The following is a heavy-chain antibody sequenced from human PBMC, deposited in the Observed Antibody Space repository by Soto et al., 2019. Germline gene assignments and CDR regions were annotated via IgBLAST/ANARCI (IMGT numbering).Heavy chain of an antibody. Sequence: SETLSLTCAVTDVAFGGFHWNWIRQSPGKGLEWIGQITDSGVSKYNPSLKSRVAMSVDTSKNLFSLKLTSVTAADTAVYYCASSAGHPGDFFYYNGMDVWGQGTTVTVSS. J-gene: IGHJ6*02. V-gene: IGHV4-34*01. CDR2: ITDSGVS. D-gene: IGHD3-10*01. CDR1: DVAFGGFH. CDR3: ASSAGHPGDFFYYNGMDV.